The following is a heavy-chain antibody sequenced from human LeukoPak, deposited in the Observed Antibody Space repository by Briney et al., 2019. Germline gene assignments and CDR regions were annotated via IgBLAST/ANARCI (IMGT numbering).Heavy chain of an antibody. D-gene: IGHD3-22*01. CDR3: ARRSYYYDSSGYYSPFDY. CDR1: GGSFSGYY. V-gene: IGHV4-34*01. J-gene: IGHJ4*02. CDR2: INHSGST. Sequence: SETLSLTCAVYGGSFSGYYWSWLRQPPGKGLEWIGEINHSGSTNYNPSLKSRVTISVDTSKNQFSLKLSSVTAADTAVYYCARRSYYYDSSGYYSPFDYWGQGTLVTVSS.